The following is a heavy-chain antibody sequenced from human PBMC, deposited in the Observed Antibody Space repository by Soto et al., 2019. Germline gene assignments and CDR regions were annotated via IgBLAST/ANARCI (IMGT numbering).Heavy chain of an antibody. J-gene: IGHJ4*02. CDR3: ARGTVHFDY. D-gene: IGHD4-17*01. CDR1: GFTFNTYG. Sequence: GGSLILSCAASGFTFNTYGIHWVRQAPGKGLEWVAVIWYAGSNKYYADSVKGRFTISRDNSKNTLYLQMNSLRAEDTAVYYCARGTVHFDYWGQGTLVTVSS. V-gene: IGHV3-33*01. CDR2: IWYAGSNK.